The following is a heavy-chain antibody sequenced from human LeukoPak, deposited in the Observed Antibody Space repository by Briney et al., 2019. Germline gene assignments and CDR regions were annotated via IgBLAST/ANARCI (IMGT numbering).Heavy chain of an antibody. CDR3: ARSLYYYDSSGYYYFDY. D-gene: IGHD3-22*01. Sequence: GESLKISCKGSGYSFTSYWIGWVRQMPGKGLEWMGFIYPGDSDTRYSPSFQGQVTISADKSISTAYLQWSSLKASDTAMYYCARSLYYYDSSGYYYFDYWGQGTLVTVSS. J-gene: IGHJ4*02. CDR2: IYPGDSDT. CDR1: GYSFTSYW. V-gene: IGHV5-51*01.